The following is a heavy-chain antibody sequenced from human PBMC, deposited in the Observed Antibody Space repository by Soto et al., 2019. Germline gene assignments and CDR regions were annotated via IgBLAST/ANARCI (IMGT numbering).Heavy chain of an antibody. J-gene: IGHJ6*02. V-gene: IGHV1-69*13. CDR2: IIPIFGTA. CDR3: ASPVYSYGYYYYGMDV. CDR1: GGTFSSYA. Sequence: SVNVSCKASGGTFSSYAISWVRQAPGQGLEWMGGIIPIFGTANYAQKFQGRVTITADESTSTAYMELSSLRSEDTAVYYCASPVYSYGYYYYGMDVWGQGTTGTVA. D-gene: IGHD5-18*01.